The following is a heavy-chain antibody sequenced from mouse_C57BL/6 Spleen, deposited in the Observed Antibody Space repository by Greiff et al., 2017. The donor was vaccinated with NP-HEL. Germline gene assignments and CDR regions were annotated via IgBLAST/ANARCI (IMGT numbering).Heavy chain of an antibody. CDR1: GYSITSGYD. CDR3: AREGLRLYFDV. CDR2: ISYSGST. D-gene: IGHD2-2*01. J-gene: IGHJ1*03. V-gene: IGHV3-1*01. Sequence: EVQLQQSGPGMVKPSQSLSLTCTVTGYSITSGYDWHWIRHFPGNKLEWMGYISYSGSTNYNPSLKSRISITHDTSKNHFFLKLNSVTTEDTATYYCAREGLRLYFDVWGTGTTVTVSS.